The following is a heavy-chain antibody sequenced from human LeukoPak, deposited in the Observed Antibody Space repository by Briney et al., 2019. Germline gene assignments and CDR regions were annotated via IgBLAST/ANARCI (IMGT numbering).Heavy chain of an antibody. J-gene: IGHJ3*02. D-gene: IGHD6-6*01. CDR2: IKQDGNEK. Sequence: GGSLKLSCAASGFTFSSHWMTWVRQALGKGLEWVATIKQDGNEKQYVDSVKGRFTISRDNAKNSLYLQMNSLRAEDTAVYYCARGRLADAFDIWGQGTMVTVSS. CDR3: ARGRLADAFDI. CDR1: GFTFSSHW. V-gene: IGHV3-7*01.